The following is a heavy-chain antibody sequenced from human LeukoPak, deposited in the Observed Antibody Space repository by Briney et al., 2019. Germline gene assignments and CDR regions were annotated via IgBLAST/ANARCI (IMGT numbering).Heavy chain of an antibody. V-gene: IGHV3-21*01. CDR2: ISSSSSYI. CDR1: GFTFSSYS. D-gene: IGHD3-10*01. J-gene: IGHJ4*02. Sequence: GGSLRLSCAASGFTFSSYSMNWVRQAPGKGLEWVSSISSSSSYIYYADSVKGRFTISRDNAKNSLYLQMNSLRAEDTAVYYCARDRTGITMVRWGQGTLVTVSS. CDR3: ARDRTGITMVR.